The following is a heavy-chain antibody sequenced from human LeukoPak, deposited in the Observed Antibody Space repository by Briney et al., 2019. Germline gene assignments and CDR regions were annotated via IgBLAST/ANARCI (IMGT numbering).Heavy chain of an antibody. Sequence: SETLSLTCAVYGGSFSGYYWSWIRQPPGKGLEWIGEINHSGSTNYNPSLKSRVTISVDTSKNQFSLKLSSVTAADTAVYYCARDSSITMVRGAPDYWGQGTLVTVSS. CDR1: GGSFSGYY. CDR3: ARDSSITMVRGAPDY. D-gene: IGHD3-10*01. CDR2: INHSGST. J-gene: IGHJ4*02. V-gene: IGHV4-34*01.